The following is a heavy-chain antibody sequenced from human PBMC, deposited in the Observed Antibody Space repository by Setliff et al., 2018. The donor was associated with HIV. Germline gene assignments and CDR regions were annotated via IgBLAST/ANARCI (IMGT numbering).Heavy chain of an antibody. CDR3: MRGRSITSFGVAYFDF. CDR2: VYHSGTT. J-gene: IGHJ4*02. CDR1: GYSISTAYY. Sequence: LSLTCAVSGYSISTAYYWGWIRQPPGKGLEWIGSVYHSGTTYYNPSLKSRVTISVDISNNQFSLKVTSVTAADTAVYYCMRGRSITSFGVAYFDFWGQGTQVTVSS. D-gene: IGHD3-3*01. V-gene: IGHV4-38-2*01.